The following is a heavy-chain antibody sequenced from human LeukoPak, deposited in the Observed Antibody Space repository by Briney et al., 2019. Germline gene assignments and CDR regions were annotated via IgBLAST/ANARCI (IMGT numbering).Heavy chain of an antibody. Sequence: GGSLRLSCAAPGFTFSSYGMHWGRQAPGKGLGWLTSIWPDGSNQYYADSVKGRFTISRDNSKSTLYLQMNSLRAEDSAVYYCAKDDKRDGNRYFDYWGQGTPVTVSS. CDR3: AKDDKRDGNRYFDY. J-gene: IGHJ4*02. V-gene: IGHV3-30*02. CDR2: IWPDGSNQ. CDR1: GFTFSSYG. D-gene: IGHD1-1*01.